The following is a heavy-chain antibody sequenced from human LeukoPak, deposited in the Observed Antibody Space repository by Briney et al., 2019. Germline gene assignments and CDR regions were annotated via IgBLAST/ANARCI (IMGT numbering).Heavy chain of an antibody. Sequence: SETLSLTCTVSGGSISSSSYYWGWIRQPPGKGLEWIGSIYYSGSTYYNPSLKSRVTISVDTSKNQFSLKLSSVTAADTAVYYCARGRARYSYVRWGQGTLVTVSS. V-gene: IGHV4-39*07. CDR3: ARGRARYSYVR. CDR2: IYYSGST. J-gene: IGHJ4*02. CDR1: GGSISSSSYY. D-gene: IGHD5-18*01.